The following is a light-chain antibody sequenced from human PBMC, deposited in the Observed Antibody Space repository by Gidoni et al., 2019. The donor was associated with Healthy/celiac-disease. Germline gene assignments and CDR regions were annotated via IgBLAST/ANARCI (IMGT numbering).Light chain of an antibody. Sequence: DIQMTQSPSSLSASVGDRVTITCRASQSISSYLNWYQQKPGKAPKLLIYAASSLQSGVPSRFSGSGSGTDFTLTISSLQPEDFATYFCQQSYSLPPTFGPXTKVEIK. CDR1: QSISSY. CDR2: AAS. CDR3: QQSYSLPPT. J-gene: IGKJ3*01. V-gene: IGKV1-39*01.